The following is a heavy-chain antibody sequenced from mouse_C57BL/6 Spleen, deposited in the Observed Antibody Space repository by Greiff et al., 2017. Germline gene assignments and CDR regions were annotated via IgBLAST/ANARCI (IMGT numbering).Heavy chain of an antibody. Sequence: QVQLQQSGAELAKPGASVKLSCKASGFTFTSYWMHWVQQRPGQGLEWIGYINPSSGYTKYNQKFKDKDTLTADKSSSTAYMKLSSLTYEDSAVYCCARPLYDGYFDYWGQGTTRTVSS. D-gene: IGHD2-3*01. CDR3: ARPLYDGYFDY. CDR2: INPSSGYT. V-gene: IGHV1-7*01. J-gene: IGHJ2*01. CDR1: GFTFTSYW.